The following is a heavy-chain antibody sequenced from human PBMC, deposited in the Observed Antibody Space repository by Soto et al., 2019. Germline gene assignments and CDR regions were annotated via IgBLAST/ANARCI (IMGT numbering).Heavy chain of an antibody. V-gene: IGHV4-34*01. J-gene: IGHJ6*02. CDR2: INHSGST. CDR1: GGSGGSFIGYY. CDR3: ARVPDV. Sequence: PSETLSLTCAVYGGSGGSFIGYYWSWIRQPPGKGLEWIGEINHSGSTNYNPSLKSRVTISVDRSKNQFSLKLSSVTAADTAVYYCARVPDVWGQGTTVTVSS.